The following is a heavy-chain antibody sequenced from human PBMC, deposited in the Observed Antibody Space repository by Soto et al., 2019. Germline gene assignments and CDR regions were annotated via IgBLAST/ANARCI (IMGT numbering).Heavy chain of an antibody. Sequence: EVQLLESGGGLVQPGGSLRLSCAASGFTFSSYAMSWVRQAPGKGLEWVSAISGSGGSTYYADSVKGRFTISRDNSKSTRYLQMNSLRAEDTAVDYCAKDREAAAATEYFDLWGRGTLVTVSS. V-gene: IGHV3-23*01. J-gene: IGHJ2*01. CDR1: GFTFSSYA. CDR2: ISGSGGST. CDR3: AKDREAAAATEYFDL. D-gene: IGHD6-13*01.